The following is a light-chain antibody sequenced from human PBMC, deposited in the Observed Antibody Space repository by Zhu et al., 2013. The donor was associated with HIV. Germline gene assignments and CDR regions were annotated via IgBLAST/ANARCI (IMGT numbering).Light chain of an antibody. J-gene: IGLJ2*01. CDR1: TSNIGRNS. Sequence: QSVLTQPPSASGTPGQRVIISCSGGTSNIGRNSVYWYQQFPGTPPKLLISRNDQRPSGVPDRFSGSKSGTSASLTIDGLQSEDEADYSCASWDDSLNTLVFGGGTKLTAL. V-gene: IGLV1-47*01. CDR3: ASWDDSLNTLV. CDR2: RND.